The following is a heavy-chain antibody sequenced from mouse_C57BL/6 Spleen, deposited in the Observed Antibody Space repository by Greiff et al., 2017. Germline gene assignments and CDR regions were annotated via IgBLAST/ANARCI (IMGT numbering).Heavy chain of an antibody. CDR1: GYTFTEYT. D-gene: IGHD3-2*01. V-gene: IGHV1-62-2*01. CDR3: ARHEELSDSLGN. J-gene: IGHJ2*01. Sequence: VQLQESGAELVKPGASVKLSCKASGYTFTEYTIHWVKQRSGQGLEWIGWFYPGSGSIKYNEKFKDKATLTADKSSSPVYMELSSLTSEDSAVYFCARHEELSDSLGNWGQGTTLTVSS. CDR2: FYPGSGSI.